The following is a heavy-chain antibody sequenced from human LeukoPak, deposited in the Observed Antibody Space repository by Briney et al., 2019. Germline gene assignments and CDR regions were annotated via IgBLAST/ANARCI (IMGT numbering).Heavy chain of an antibody. J-gene: IGHJ4*02. Sequence: GSLRLSCAASGFTFSSYGMHWVRQAPGKGLEWVAFIRYDGSNKYYADSVKGRFTISRDNSKNTLYLQMNSLRAEDTAVYYCAKDPRYCSGGSCYIWGQGTLVTVSS. CDR2: IRYDGSNK. CDR1: GFTFSSYG. D-gene: IGHD2-15*01. CDR3: AKDPRYCSGGSCYI. V-gene: IGHV3-30*02.